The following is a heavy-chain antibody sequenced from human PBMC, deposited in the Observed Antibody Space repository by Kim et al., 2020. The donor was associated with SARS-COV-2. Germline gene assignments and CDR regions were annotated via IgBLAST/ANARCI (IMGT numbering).Heavy chain of an antibody. CDR1: GFTFSNAW. CDR3: THLAGDGYNYVVAFDI. V-gene: IGHV3-15*01. J-gene: IGHJ3*02. Sequence: GGSLRLSCAASGFTFSNAWMSWVRQAPGKGLEWVGRIKSKTDGGTTDYAAPVKGRFTISRDDSKNTLYLQMNSLKTEDTAVYYCTHLAGDGYNYVVAFDIWGQGTMVTVSS. D-gene: IGHD5-12*01. CDR2: IKSKTDGGTT.